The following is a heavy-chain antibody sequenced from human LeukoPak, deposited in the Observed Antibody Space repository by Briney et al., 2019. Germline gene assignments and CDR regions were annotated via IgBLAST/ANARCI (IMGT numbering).Heavy chain of an antibody. V-gene: IGHV1-2*02. CDR2: INPNSGGT. J-gene: IGHJ6*02. CDR3: ARVEVLYYYYGMDV. Sequence: ASVKVSCKASGYTFTCYYIHWVRQAPGQGLEWMGWINPNSGGTNYAQKFQGRVTMTRDTSISTAYMELSRLRSDDTAVYYCARVEVLYYYYGMDVWGQGTTVTVSS. D-gene: IGHD3-3*01. CDR1: GYTFTCYY.